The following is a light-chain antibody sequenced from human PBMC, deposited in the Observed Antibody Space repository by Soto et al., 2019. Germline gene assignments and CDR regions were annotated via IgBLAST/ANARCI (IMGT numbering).Light chain of an antibody. J-gene: IGLJ1*01. V-gene: IGLV1-51*01. CDR3: GAWDSSLNVYV. CDR1: ASNIGNDY. CDR2: DNN. Sequence: QSVLTQPPSVSAAPGHNVTISCSGNASNIGNDYVSWYQQLPGEAPRLLIYDNNRRPSGIPDRFSGSRSDTSATLGITGLQTGDEADYYCGAWDSSLNVYVFGTGTKVTVL.